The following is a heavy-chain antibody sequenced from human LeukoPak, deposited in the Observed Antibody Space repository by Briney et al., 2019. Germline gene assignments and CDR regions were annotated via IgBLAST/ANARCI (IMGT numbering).Heavy chain of an antibody. V-gene: IGHV3-48*01. CDR1: GFTFSSNS. J-gene: IGHJ3*02. D-gene: IGHD2-21*01. CDR3: AKGPTTYCGGDCYPGAFDI. Sequence: GGPLRLSCAASGFTFSSNSMNWVRQAPGKGLEWVSYISSSGSTIYYAGSVKGRFTISRDNSKNTLYLQMNSLRAEDTAVYYCAKGPTTYCGGDCYPGAFDIWGQGTMVTVSS. CDR2: ISSSGSTI.